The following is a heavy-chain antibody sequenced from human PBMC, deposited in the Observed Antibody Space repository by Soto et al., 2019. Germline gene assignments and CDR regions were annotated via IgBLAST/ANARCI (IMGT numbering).Heavy chain of an antibody. CDR2: FDPEDGET. V-gene: IGHV1-24*01. CDR3: ATGQVTMIVGRMYSNWFDP. Sequence: QVQLVQSGAEVKKPGASVKVSCKVSGYTLTELSMHWVRQAPGKGLEWMGGFDPEDGETIYAQQFQGRVTMTEDTSTDTAYMELSSLRSEDTAVYYCATGQVTMIVGRMYSNWFDPWGQGTLVTVSS. CDR1: GYTLTELS. J-gene: IGHJ5*02. D-gene: IGHD3-22*01.